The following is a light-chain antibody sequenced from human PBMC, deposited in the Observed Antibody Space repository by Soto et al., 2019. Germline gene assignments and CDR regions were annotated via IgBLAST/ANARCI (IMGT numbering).Light chain of an antibody. CDR2: DVY. CDR1: SSDIGRFDY. J-gene: IGLJ3*02. Sequence: QSVLTQPASVSGSPGQSITISCIGSSSDIGRFDYVSWYQHRPGKAPKLMIYDVYYRPSGVSDRFSGSKSGSTASLTITGLQPEDEGVYYCTSYTSTNALGLFGGGTKLTVL. CDR3: TSYTSTNALGL. V-gene: IGLV2-14*03.